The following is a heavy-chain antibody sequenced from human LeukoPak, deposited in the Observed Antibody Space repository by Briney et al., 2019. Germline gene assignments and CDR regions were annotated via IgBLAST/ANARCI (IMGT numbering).Heavy chain of an antibody. CDR3: AAEDYDFWSGYAQLPDY. CDR2: IYAGGST. V-gene: IGHV4-4*07. J-gene: IGHJ4*02. CDR1: GGSISSYY. D-gene: IGHD3-3*01. Sequence: PSETLSLTCTVSGGSISSYYWSWIRQPAGQGLEWIGRIYAGGSTNYNPSLKSRVTMSVDTSKNQFSLKLSSVTAADTAVYYCAAEDYDFWSGYAQLPDYWGQGTLVTVSS.